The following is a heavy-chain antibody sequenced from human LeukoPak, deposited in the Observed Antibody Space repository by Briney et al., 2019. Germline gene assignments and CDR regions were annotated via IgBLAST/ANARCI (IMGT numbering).Heavy chain of an antibody. Sequence: ASVKVSCKASGYTFTGYYMHWVRQAPGQGLEWMGRINPNSGGTNYAQKFQGRVTMTRDTSISTAYMELSRLRSDDKAVYYCARGVVVVAATVNWFDPWGQGTLVTVSP. D-gene: IGHD2-15*01. CDR3: ARGVVVVAATVNWFDP. CDR2: INPNSGGT. CDR1: GYTFTGYY. J-gene: IGHJ5*02. V-gene: IGHV1-2*06.